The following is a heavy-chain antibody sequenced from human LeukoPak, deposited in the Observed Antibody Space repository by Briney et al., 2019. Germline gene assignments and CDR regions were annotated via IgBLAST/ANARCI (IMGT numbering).Heavy chain of an antibody. V-gene: IGHV4-30-4*01. J-gene: IGHJ3*02. CDR1: GGSISSGDYY. CDR2: IYYSGST. Sequence: SQTLSLTCTVSGGSISSGDYYWGGIRQPRGRGLEWIVYIYYSGSTYYNPSLKSRFTISVDTSKNQFSLTLSSVTAADTAVYYCAREAFDIWGQGTMVTVSS. CDR3: AREAFDI.